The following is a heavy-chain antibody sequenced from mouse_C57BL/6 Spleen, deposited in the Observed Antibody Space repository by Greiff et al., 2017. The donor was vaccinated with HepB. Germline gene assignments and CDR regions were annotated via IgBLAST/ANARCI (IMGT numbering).Heavy chain of an antibody. CDR3: ARPYYGYAYFDY. CDR1: GFTFSDYG. J-gene: IGHJ2*01. D-gene: IGHD2-9*01. Sequence: EVKLQESGGGLVKPGGSLKLSCAASGFTFSDYGMHWVRQAPEKGLEWVAYISSGSSTIYYADTVKGRFTISRDNAKNTLFLQMTSLRSEDTAMYYCARPYYGYAYFDYWGQGTTLTVSS. CDR2: ISSGSSTI. V-gene: IGHV5-17*01.